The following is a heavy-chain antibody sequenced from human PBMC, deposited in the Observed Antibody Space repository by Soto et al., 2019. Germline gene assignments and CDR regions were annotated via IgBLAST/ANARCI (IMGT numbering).Heavy chain of an antibody. CDR1: GYTFTSYA. J-gene: IGHJ4*02. V-gene: IGHV1-3*01. D-gene: IGHD3-10*01. CDR3: VSCPQNCITSKPCYLCFDN. Sequence: ASVKVSCKASGYTFTSYAMHWVRQAPGQRLEWMGWINAGNGNTKYSQKFQGRVTLTRDTSASTAYMELSSLRSEDTAVYYCVSCPQNCITSKPCYLCFDNWGQETLI. CDR2: INAGNGNT.